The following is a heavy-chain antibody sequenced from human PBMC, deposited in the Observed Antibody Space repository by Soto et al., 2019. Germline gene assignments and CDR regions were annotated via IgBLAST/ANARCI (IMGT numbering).Heavy chain of an antibody. V-gene: IGHV4-30-4*01. D-gene: IGHD2-21*01. CDR2: TSDRGSS. Sequence: SETLSLTCTVSRGSISSGDYYWNWIRQPPGMGLEWIGYTSDRGSSSYNPSRKRRVTISEDTSKKQFPLKLTSVTAADTAVYYCARASHFVGSPLDYWGQGTLVTVSS. J-gene: IGHJ4*02. CDR1: RGSISSGDYY. CDR3: ARASHFVGSPLDY.